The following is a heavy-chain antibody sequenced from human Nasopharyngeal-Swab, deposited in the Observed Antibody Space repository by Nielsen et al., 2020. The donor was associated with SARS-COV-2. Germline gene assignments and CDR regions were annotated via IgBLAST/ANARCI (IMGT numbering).Heavy chain of an antibody. J-gene: IGHJ4*02. CDR3: ARRFTDTIFGANNYYFDY. CDR1: GGSISSGGYY. CDR2: IYYSGST. D-gene: IGHD3-3*01. Sequence: SETLSPTCTVSGGSISSGGYYWSWIRQHPGKGLEWIGYIYYSGSTYYNPSLKSRVTISVDTSKNQFSLKLSSVTAADTAVYYCARRFTDTIFGANNYYFDYWSQGTLVTVSS. V-gene: IGHV4-31*03.